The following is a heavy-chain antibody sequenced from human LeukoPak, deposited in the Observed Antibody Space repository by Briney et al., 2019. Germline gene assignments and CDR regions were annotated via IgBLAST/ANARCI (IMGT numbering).Heavy chain of an antibody. V-gene: IGHV4-59*01. CDR2: IYYSGCT. CDR1: GGSISSYY. Sequence: ASETLSLTCTVSGGSISSYYWSWIRQPPGKGLEWIGYIYYSGCTNYNPSLKSRVTISADTSKNQFSLKLSSVTAADTAVYYCARTTMVRGTYYMDVWGKGTTVTISS. J-gene: IGHJ6*03. D-gene: IGHD3-10*01. CDR3: ARTTMVRGTYYMDV.